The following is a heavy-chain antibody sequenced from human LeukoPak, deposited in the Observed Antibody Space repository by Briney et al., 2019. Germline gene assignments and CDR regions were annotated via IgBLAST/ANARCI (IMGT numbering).Heavy chain of an antibody. J-gene: IGHJ4*02. D-gene: IGHD1-26*01. CDR2: IDASGST. CDR3: ARGSQSRGYYFDY. CDR1: GASVSSYY. Sequence: SETLSLTCTVSGASVSSYYWIWIRQPAGRGLEWIGRIDASGSTNYNPSLKSRVTMSVDSSKNQFSLKVSSVTAADTAVYYCARGSQSRGYYFDYWGQGTLVTVSS. V-gene: IGHV4-4*07.